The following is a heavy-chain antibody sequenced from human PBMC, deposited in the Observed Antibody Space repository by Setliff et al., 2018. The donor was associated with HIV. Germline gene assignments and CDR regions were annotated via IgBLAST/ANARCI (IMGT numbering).Heavy chain of an antibody. J-gene: IGHJ6*02. D-gene: IGHD5-18*01. Sequence: SETLSLTCAVSTYSISSGYYWGWIRQPPGKGLEWIGSIYHSGSTYYNPSLKSRVTISVDTSKNQFSLKLGSVTAADTAVYYCARGARRYNYGYWFYHGMDVWGQGTTVTVSS. V-gene: IGHV4-38-2*01. CDR3: ARGARRYNYGYWFYHGMDV. CDR1: TYSISSGYY. CDR2: IYHSGST.